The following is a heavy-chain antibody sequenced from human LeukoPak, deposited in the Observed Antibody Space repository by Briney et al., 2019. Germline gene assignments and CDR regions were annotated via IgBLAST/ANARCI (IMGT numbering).Heavy chain of an antibody. CDR2: MNPNSGNT. V-gene: IGHV1-8*03. CDR3: ARRRGITGNNWFDP. D-gene: IGHD1-20*01. J-gene: IGHJ5*02. CDR1: GYTFTSYD. Sequence: ASVKVSCKASGYTFTSYDINWVRPAPGKGLEWMGWMNPNSGNTGYAQKFQGRVTITRNTSISTAYMELSSLRSEDTAVYYCARRRGITGNNWFDPWCQGTLVIVSS.